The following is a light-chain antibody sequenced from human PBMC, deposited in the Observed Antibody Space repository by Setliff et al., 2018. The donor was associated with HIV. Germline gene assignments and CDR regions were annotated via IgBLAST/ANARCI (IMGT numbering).Light chain of an antibody. V-gene: IGLV1-40*01. J-gene: IGLJ1*01. CDR3: QSFDSSLNGYV. CDR1: SSTIGAVYD. CDR2: ANS. Sequence: QSVLTQPPSVSGAPGQRVTISCTGSSSTIGAVYDVHWYQQFPGTAPKVLIYANSNRPSGVPDRFSGSKSGTSASLAITGLQAEDEADYSCQSFDSSLNGYVFGTGTKVTVL.